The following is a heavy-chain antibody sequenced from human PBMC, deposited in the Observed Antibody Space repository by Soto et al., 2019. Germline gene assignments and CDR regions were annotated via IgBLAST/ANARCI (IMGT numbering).Heavy chain of an antibody. Sequence: QVQLVQSGAEVKKPGSSVTVSCKASGGTFGNSAISWVRQAPGQGLEWKGGIMPIFPTPDYTQKFPGRVNITAAESTSNAYMELTSLRCEVTAVDSCARDKVRQQLGENCYYGMDVWGQGTTVTV. CDR3: ARDKVRQQLGENCYYGMDV. V-gene: IGHV1-69*12. D-gene: IGHD1-1*01. CDR1: GGTFGNSA. CDR2: IMPIFPTP. J-gene: IGHJ6*02.